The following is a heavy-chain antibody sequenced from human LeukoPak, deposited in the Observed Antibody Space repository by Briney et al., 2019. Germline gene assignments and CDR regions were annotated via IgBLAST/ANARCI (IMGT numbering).Heavy chain of an antibody. D-gene: IGHD5-24*01. J-gene: IGHJ4*02. Sequence: ASVKVSCKASGYTFSDYYIRWVRQAPGQGLEWMGWINPKSGGTNFAQKFQGRVTMTRDTSISTAYMELSKLRPDDTAVYYCARAGDGYNPPAFDYRGQGTLVTVSS. V-gene: IGHV1-2*02. CDR1: GYTFSDYY. CDR2: INPKSGGT. CDR3: ARAGDGYNPPAFDY.